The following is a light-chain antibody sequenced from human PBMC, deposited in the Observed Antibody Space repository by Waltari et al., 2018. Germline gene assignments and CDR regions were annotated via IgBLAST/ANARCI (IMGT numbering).Light chain of an antibody. CDR3: QQYNSDSHS. Sequence: DIQMTQSPSSLSASVGDKVTITGRASQSISTWLAWFQLKPGKAPKLLLFKASNVESGVPSRFSGSGSGTEFTLTISSLLPEDFATYYCQQYNSDSHSFGQGTRLEIK. CDR2: KAS. CDR1: QSISTW. J-gene: IGKJ2*01. V-gene: IGKV1-5*03.